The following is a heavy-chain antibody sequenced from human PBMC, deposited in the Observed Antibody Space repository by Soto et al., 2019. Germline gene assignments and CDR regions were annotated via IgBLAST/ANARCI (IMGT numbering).Heavy chain of an antibody. CDR1: GFTFSSYG. V-gene: IGHV3-33*01. Sequence: GGSLRLSCAASGFTFSSYGMHWVRQAPGKGLEWVAVIWYDGSNKYYADSVKGRFTISRDNSKNTLYLQMNSLRAEDTAVYYCARVSSLDYFDYWGQGTLVTVSS. CDR2: IWYDGSNK. CDR3: ARVSSLDYFDY. J-gene: IGHJ4*02. D-gene: IGHD6-13*01.